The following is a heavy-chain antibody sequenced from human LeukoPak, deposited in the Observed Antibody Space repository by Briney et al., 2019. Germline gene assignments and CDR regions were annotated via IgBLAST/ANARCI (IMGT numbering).Heavy chain of an antibody. CDR1: EFTFSTYS. J-gene: IGHJ4*02. Sequence: GGSLRLSCAASEFTFSTYSMNWVRQAPGKGLEWVSSISSGSGYISYADSVKGRFTISRDNAKNSLYLQMNSLRAEDAAVYYCARDLGGDYRFDYWGQGTLVTVSS. CDR2: ISSGSGYI. D-gene: IGHD4-17*01. V-gene: IGHV3-21*01. CDR3: ARDLGGDYRFDY.